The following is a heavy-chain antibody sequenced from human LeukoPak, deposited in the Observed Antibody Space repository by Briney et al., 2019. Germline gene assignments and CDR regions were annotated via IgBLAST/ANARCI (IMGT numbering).Heavy chain of an antibody. CDR2: IYPGDSDT. CDR3: ARAGFYYDSSGPKVFDY. V-gene: IGHV5-51*01. Sequence: GESLKISRKGSGYSFTSYWIGWVRQMPGKGLEWMGIIYPGDSDTRYSPSFQGQVTISADKSISTAYLQWSSLKASDTAMYYCARAGFYYDSSGPKVFDYWGQGTLVTVSS. J-gene: IGHJ4*02. D-gene: IGHD3-22*01. CDR1: GYSFTSYW.